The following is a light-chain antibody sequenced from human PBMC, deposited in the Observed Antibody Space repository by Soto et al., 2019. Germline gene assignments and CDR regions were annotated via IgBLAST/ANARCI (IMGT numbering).Light chain of an antibody. CDR1: SSNIGSNS. J-gene: IGLJ2*01. CDR2: YNN. Sequence: QSVLTQPPSASGTPGQRVTTSCYGSSSNIGSNSVDWYQQLPGAAPRLLIYYNNQRPSGVPDRFAGSKSGTSGSLVISGLQSEDEADYYCAARDDSLNGPVFGGGTKLTVL. CDR3: AARDDSLNGPV. V-gene: IGLV1-44*01.